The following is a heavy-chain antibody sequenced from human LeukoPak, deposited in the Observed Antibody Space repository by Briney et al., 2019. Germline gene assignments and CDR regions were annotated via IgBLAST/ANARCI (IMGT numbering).Heavy chain of an antibody. V-gene: IGHV5-51*03. CDR3: ATTLYSGIYGDAFDI. J-gene: IGHJ3*02. CDR2: MYPGDSET. D-gene: IGHD1-26*01. Sequence: GDSLKISCQGSGYTFTSYWTGWVRQMPGKGLEWMGIMYPGDSETRYSPSFQSQVTISADKSISTAYLQWTSLKASDTAMYYCATTLYSGIYGDAFDIWGQGTMVTVSS. CDR1: GYTFTSYW.